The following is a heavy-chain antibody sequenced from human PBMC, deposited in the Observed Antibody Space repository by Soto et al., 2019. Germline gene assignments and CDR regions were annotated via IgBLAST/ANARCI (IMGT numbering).Heavy chain of an antibody. CDR3: ARENNWNRENWFDP. J-gene: IGHJ5*02. D-gene: IGHD1-20*01. CDR1: GGSISSSSYY. CDR2: IYYSGST. Sequence: QLQLQESGPGLVKPSETLSLTCTVSGGSISSSSYYWGWIRQPPGKGLEWIGSIYYSGSTYYNPSLKSRVTISVHTSKNHFSLKLSSVTAADTAVYYCARENNWNRENWFDPWGQGTLVTVSS. V-gene: IGHV4-39*02.